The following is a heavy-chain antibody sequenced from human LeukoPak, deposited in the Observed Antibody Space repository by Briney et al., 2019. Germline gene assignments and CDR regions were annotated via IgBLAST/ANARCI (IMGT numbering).Heavy chain of an antibody. CDR3: ASIQLWLGWFDP. CDR1: GGTFSSYA. J-gene: IGHJ5*02. CDR2: IIPILGIA. Sequence: GASVKVSCKASGGTFSSYAISWVRPAPGQGLEWMGRIIPILGIANYAQKFQGRVTITADKSTSTAYMELSSLRSEDTAVYYCASIQLWLGWFDPWGQGTLVTVSS. V-gene: IGHV1-69*04. D-gene: IGHD5-18*01.